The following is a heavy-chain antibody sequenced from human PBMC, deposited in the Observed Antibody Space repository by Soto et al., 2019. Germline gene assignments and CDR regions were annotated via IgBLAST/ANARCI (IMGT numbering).Heavy chain of an antibody. J-gene: IGHJ5*02. D-gene: IGHD3-9*01. CDR1: GGSVSSDRNY. CDR3: ARDQCDILTGYDWFDP. CDR2: IYYSGTT. Sequence: SETLSLTCSVSGGSVSSDRNYWSWIRQPPGKGLEWIGYIYYSGTTNYNPSLKSRVTIALDRSKNQFSLRVTSVTAADTAIYYCARDQCDILTGYDWFDPWGPGTQVTVSS. V-gene: IGHV4-61*01.